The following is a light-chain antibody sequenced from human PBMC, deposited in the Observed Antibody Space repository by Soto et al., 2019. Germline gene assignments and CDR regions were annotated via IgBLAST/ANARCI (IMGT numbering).Light chain of an antibody. V-gene: IGKV3-20*01. CDR3: QQYANSPLT. Sequence: EIVLTQSPGTLSSSPGEGATLSCRASQSVSSSYLAWYQQKPGQAPRLLIYGASSRATGIPDRFSGSGSGTDFTLTISRLEPEDLAVYYCQQYANSPLTFGPGT. CDR1: QSVSSSY. J-gene: IGKJ3*01. CDR2: GAS.